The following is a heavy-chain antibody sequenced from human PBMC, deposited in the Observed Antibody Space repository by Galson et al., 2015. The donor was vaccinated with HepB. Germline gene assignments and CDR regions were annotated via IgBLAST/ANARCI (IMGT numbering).Heavy chain of an antibody. D-gene: IGHD6-13*01. CDR2: INPNSGGT. V-gene: IGHV1-2*05. Sequence: SVKVSCKASGYTFTGYYMHWVRQAPGQGLEWMGRINPNSGGTNYAQKFQDRVTMTRDTSISTAYMELSRLRSDDTVVYYCARVSCSSSWCDGMDVWGQGTTVTVSS. CDR3: ARVSCSSSWCDGMDV. J-gene: IGHJ6*02. CDR1: GYTFTGYY.